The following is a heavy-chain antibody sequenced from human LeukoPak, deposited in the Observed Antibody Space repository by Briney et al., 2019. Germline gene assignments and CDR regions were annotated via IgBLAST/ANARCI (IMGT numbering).Heavy chain of an antibody. CDR3: ARVGSIYYYYGIDV. CDR1: GFTVSSNY. V-gene: IGHV3-66*01. J-gene: IGHJ6*02. D-gene: IGHD3-10*01. CDR2: IYSGGST. Sequence: GGSLRLSCAASGFTVSSNYMSWVRQAPGKGLEWVSVIYSGGSTYYADSVKGRFTISRDNSKNTLYLQMNSLRAEDTAVYYCARVGSIYYYYGIDVWGQGTTVTVSS.